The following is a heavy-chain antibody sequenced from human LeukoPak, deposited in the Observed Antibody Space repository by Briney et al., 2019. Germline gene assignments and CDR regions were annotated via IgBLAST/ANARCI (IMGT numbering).Heavy chain of an antibody. CDR3: ARDLRGYSYGSPMDV. V-gene: IGHV4-38-2*02. Sequence: SSETLSLTCTVSGYSISSGYYWGWIRQPPGKGLEWIGSIYHSGSTYYNPSLKSRVTISVDTSKNQFSLKLSSVTAADTAVYYCARDLRGYSYGSPMDVWGKGTTVTVSS. CDR2: IYHSGST. CDR1: GYSISSGYY. D-gene: IGHD5-18*01. J-gene: IGHJ6*03.